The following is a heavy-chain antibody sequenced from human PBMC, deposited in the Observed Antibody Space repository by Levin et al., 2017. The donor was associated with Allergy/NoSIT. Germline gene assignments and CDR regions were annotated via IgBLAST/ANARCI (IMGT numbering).Heavy chain of an antibody. CDR3: ARLSGTVWSPFDL. V-gene: IGHV3-53*01. CDR1: GFTVSSNH. Sequence: GESLKISCAASGFTVSSNHMSWVRQAPGKGLEWVSLYYGDGRTAYGDSVKGRFTISRDISRNTLDLQMNSLRAEDTALYYCARLSGTVWSPFDLWGQGTLVTVSS. J-gene: IGHJ4*02. CDR2: YYGDGRT. D-gene: IGHD1-1*01.